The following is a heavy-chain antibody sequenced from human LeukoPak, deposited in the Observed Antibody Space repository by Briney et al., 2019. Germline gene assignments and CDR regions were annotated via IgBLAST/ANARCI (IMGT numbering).Heavy chain of an antibody. Sequence: NSSETLPLTCTVSGGSISSGSYYWSWIRQPAGKGLEWIGRIYTSGSTNYNPSLKSRVTISVDTSKNQFSLKLSSVTAADTAVYYCARLRFLEWLPIYYFDYWGQGTLVTVSS. CDR3: ARLRFLEWLPIYYFDY. D-gene: IGHD3-3*01. CDR1: GGSISSGSYY. CDR2: IYTSGST. J-gene: IGHJ4*02. V-gene: IGHV4-61*02.